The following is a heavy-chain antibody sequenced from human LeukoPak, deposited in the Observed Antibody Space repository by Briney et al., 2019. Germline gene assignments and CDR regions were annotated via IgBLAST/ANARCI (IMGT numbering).Heavy chain of an antibody. CDR2: IKQDGSEK. CDR1: GFTFSGYW. J-gene: IGHJ4*02. CDR3: ARLRKGYCTNGVCYYTFFDY. V-gene: IGHV3-7*01. D-gene: IGHD2-8*01. Sequence: GSLRLSCAASGFTFSGYWMSWVRQAPGKGLEWVANIKQDGSEKYYVDSVKGRFTISRDNAKNSLYLQMNSLRAEDTAVYYCARLRKGYCTNGVCYYTFFDYWGQGTLVTVSS.